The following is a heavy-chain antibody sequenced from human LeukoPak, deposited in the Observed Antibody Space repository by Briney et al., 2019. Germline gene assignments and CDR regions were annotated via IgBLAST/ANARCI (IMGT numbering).Heavy chain of an antibody. CDR1: GFTVSSNY. Sequence: GGSLRLSCAASGFTVSSNYMSWVRQAPGKGLEWVSVIYSGGSTYYADSVKGRLTISRDNSKNTLYLQMNSLRAEDTAVYYCARVRRSPYYYGMDVWGQGTTVTVSS. CDR2: IYSGGST. CDR3: ARVRRSPYYYGMDV. J-gene: IGHJ6*02. V-gene: IGHV3-53*01. D-gene: IGHD1-1*01.